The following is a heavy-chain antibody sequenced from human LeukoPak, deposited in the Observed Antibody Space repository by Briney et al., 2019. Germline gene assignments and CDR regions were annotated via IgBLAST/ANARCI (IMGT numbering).Heavy chain of an antibody. D-gene: IGHD3-22*01. CDR3: ARGLSYYYDSSGYQTYNWFDP. Sequence: ASVKVSCKASGYTFTSYDINWVRQATGQGLEWMGWMNPNSGNTGYAQKFQGRVTITRNTSISTAYMELSSLRSEDTAVYYCARGLSYYYDSSGYQTYNWFDPWGQGTLVTVSS. J-gene: IGHJ5*02. V-gene: IGHV1-8*03. CDR1: GYTFTSYD. CDR2: MNPNSGNT.